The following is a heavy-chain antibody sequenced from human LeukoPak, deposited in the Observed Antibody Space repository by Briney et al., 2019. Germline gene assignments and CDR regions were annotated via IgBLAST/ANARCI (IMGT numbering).Heavy chain of an antibody. CDR1: GGTFSSYA. Sequence: GASVKVSCKASGGTFSSYAISWVRQAPGQGLEWMGGIIPIFGTANYAQKFQGRVTITADESTSTAYMELSSLRSDDTAVYYCARVSTGCGDYYYYYYMDVWGKGTTVTVSS. J-gene: IGHJ6*03. D-gene: IGHD4-17*01. CDR2: IIPIFGTA. V-gene: IGHV1-69*13. CDR3: ARVSTGCGDYYYYYYMDV.